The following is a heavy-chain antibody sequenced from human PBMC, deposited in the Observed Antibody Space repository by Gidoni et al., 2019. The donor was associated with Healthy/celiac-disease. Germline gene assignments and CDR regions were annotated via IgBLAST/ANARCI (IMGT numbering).Heavy chain of an antibody. V-gene: IGHV3-23*01. Sequence: EVQLLESGGGLVQTGGSPRRSCAGSGFTFSSDAMSWVRQAPGKGLEWVSAISGSGGSTYYADSVKGRFTISRDSSKNTLYLQMNSLRAEDTAVYYCATDVSGLLDYWGQGTLVTVSS. CDR1: GFTFSSDA. J-gene: IGHJ4*02. D-gene: IGHD5-12*01. CDR2: ISGSGGST. CDR3: ATDVSGLLDY.